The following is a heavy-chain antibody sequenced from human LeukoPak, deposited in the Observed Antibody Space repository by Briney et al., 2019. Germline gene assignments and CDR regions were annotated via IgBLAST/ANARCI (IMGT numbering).Heavy chain of an antibody. CDR2: IYTSGST. V-gene: IGHV4-4*07. CDR3: ARDGYCSSTSCYQDYYYYGMDV. Sequence: SETLSLTCTVSGGSISSYYWSWIRQPAGKGLEWIGRIYTSGSTNYNPSLKSRVTMSVDTSKNQFSLKLSSVTAADTAVYYCARDGYCSSTSCYQDYYYYGMDVWGQGTTVTVSS. J-gene: IGHJ6*02. CDR1: GGSISSYY. D-gene: IGHD2-2*01.